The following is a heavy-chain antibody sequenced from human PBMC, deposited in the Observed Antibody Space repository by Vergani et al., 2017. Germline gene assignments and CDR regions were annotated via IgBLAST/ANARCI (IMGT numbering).Heavy chain of an antibody. CDR1: GASMSSGSYY. D-gene: IGHD3-3*01. J-gene: IGHJ4*02. CDR2: IYFNGNT. CDR3: ARGVYHFWSGEPGRYFDY. Sequence: QVQLQESGPGLVKPSQTLSLTCAVSGASMSSGSYYWTWIRQPAGKGLEWIGRIYFNGNTNYNPSLKNRVTMSVDTSKNQFSLKLGSVTAADTAVYYCARGVYHFWSGEPGRYFDYWGQGTLVTVSS. V-gene: IGHV4-61*02.